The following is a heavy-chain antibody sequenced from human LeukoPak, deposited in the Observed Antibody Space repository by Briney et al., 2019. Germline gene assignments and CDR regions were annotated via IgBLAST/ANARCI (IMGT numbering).Heavy chain of an antibody. CDR2: IYTSGST. Sequence: PSETLSLTCTVSGGSISSYYWSWIRQPAGKGLEWIGRIYTSGSTNYNPSLKSRVTISVDTSKNQFSLKLSSVTAADTAVYYCARHQSGVRGVRAPMDYWGQGTLVTVSS. D-gene: IGHD3-10*01. J-gene: IGHJ4*02. CDR1: GGSISSYY. CDR3: ARHQSGVRGVRAPMDY. V-gene: IGHV4-4*07.